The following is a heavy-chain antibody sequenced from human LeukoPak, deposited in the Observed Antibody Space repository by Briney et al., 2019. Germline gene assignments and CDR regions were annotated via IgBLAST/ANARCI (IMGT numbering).Heavy chain of an antibody. CDR2: ITGSGGST. Sequence: PGGSLRLSCAASGFTFSSYAMSWVRQAPGKGLEWVSAITGSGGSTYYADSVKDRFTISRDNSKNTLYLQMNSLRAEDTAVYYCAKDHGSGSGSYSYGHFDYWGQGTLVTVSS. V-gene: IGHV3-23*01. D-gene: IGHD3-10*01. CDR3: AKDHGSGSGSYSYGHFDY. J-gene: IGHJ4*02. CDR1: GFTFSSYA.